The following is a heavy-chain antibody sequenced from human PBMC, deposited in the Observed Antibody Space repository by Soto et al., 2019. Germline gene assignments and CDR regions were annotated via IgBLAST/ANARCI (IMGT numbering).Heavy chain of an antibody. J-gene: IGHJ6*02. V-gene: IGHV1-69*01. Sequence: QVQLVQSGAEVKKPGSSVKVSCKASGVTLSNYAFTWVRQAPGQGLEWMGGIIPTFNTANYAQKFQGRVTITADESTSTAYMEVNSLRSEDTAVYYCARVRPTDYVGNYNNGMDVWGQGTTVTVS. CDR1: GVTLSNYA. CDR2: IIPTFNTA. CDR3: ARVRPTDYVGNYNNGMDV. D-gene: IGHD4-17*01.